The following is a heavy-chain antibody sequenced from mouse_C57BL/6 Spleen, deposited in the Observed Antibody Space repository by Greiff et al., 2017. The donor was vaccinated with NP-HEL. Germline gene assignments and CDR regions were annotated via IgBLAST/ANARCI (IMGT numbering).Heavy chain of an antibody. V-gene: IGHV2-5*01. D-gene: IGHD1-1*01. J-gene: IGHJ3*01. CDR1: GFSLTSYG. Sequence: VQVVESGPGLVQPSQSLSITCTVSGFSLTSYGVHWVRQSPGKGLEWLGVIWRGGSTDYNAAFMSRLSITKDNSKSQVFFKMNSLQADDTAIYYCAKGHYYGSSYGFAYWGQGTLVTVSA. CDR2: IWRGGST. CDR3: AKGHYYGSSYGFAY.